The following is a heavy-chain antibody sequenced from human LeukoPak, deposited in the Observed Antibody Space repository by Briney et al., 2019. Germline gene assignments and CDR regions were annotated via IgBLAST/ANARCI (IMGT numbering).Heavy chain of an antibody. V-gene: IGHV6-1*01. J-gene: IGHJ5*02. Sequence: SQTLSLTCAISGDSVSSNSVAWNWIRQSPSRGLEWLGRTYYRSTWYNDYAVSVRGRIAVNPDTSKNQFSLHLNSVTPEDTAVYYCARRLTQYDCFDPWGQGILVTVSS. CDR3: ARRLTQYDCFDP. D-gene: IGHD4-11*01. CDR1: GDSVSSNSVA. CDR2: TYYRSTWYN.